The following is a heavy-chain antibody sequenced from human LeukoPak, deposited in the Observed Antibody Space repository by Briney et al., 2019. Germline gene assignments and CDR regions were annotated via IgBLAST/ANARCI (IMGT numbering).Heavy chain of an antibody. J-gene: IGHJ4*02. CDR1: GGSISSYY. CDR3: AREVAYYDFWSGYYGYYFDY. Sequence: SETLSLTCTVSGGSISSYYWSWIRQPPGKGLEWIGYIYYSGSTNYNPSLKSRVTISVDTSKNQFSLKLSSVTAADTAVCYCAREVAYYDFWSGYYGYYFDYWGQGTLVTVSS. CDR2: IYYSGST. D-gene: IGHD3-3*01. V-gene: IGHV4-59*01.